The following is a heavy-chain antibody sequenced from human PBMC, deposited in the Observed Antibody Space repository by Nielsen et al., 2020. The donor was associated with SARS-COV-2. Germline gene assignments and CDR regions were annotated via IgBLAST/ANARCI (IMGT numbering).Heavy chain of an antibody. CDR1: GVAVNSGKSS. CDR2: VYNGGS. J-gene: IGHJ1*01. CDR3: ARGYSSSWYGERFFQH. Sequence: SETLSLTCTVSGVAVNSGKSSWAWIRQPPGKGLEWIAYVYNGGSDYNPSLKSRVTISMDTSKNQASLKLTSATAADTAVYYCARGYSSSWYGERFFQHWGQGTLVTVSS. D-gene: IGHD6-13*01. V-gene: IGHV4-61*01.